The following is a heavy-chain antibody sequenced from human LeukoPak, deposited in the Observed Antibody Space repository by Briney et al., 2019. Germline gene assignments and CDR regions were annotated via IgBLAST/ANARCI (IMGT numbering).Heavy chain of an antibody. CDR1: GGSISSSSYY. Sequence: PSETLSLTYTVSGGSISSSSYYWGWIRQPPGKGLEWIGSIYYSGSTYYNPSLKSRVTISVDTSKNQFSLKLSSVTAADTAVYYCARSGVDYGDYVRPGRWYFDLWGRGTLVTVSS. CDR2: IYYSGST. V-gene: IGHV4-39*07. D-gene: IGHD4-17*01. CDR3: ARSGVDYGDYVRPGRWYFDL. J-gene: IGHJ2*01.